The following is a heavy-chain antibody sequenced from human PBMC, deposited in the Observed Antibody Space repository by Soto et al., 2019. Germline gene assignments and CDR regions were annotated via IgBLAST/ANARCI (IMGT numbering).Heavy chain of an antibody. CDR1: GYTFTSYY. V-gene: IGHV1-46*01. CDR3: ARESPPADY. CDR2: INPSGGST. J-gene: IGHJ4*02. Sequence: ASVKVSCKASGYTFTSYYMHWVRQAPGQGLEWMGIINPSGGSTSYAQKFQGRVTMTRDTSTSTAYTELRSLRSDDTAVYYCARESPPADYWGQGTLVTVSS.